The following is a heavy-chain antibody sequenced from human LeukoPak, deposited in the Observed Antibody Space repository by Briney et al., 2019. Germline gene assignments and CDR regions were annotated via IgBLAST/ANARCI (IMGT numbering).Heavy chain of an antibody. CDR1: GYTFGSDN. Sequence: ASVKVSCKASGYTFGSDNINWVRQATGQGLEWMGWINPNNGNLGYAQKFQGRVTITRNTPISTVYMELSSLRSEDTAVYYCARISKQYSSSWYSPVDYWGQGTLVTVSS. D-gene: IGHD6-13*01. CDR2: INPNNGNL. V-gene: IGHV1-8*03. J-gene: IGHJ4*02. CDR3: ARISKQYSSSWYSPVDY.